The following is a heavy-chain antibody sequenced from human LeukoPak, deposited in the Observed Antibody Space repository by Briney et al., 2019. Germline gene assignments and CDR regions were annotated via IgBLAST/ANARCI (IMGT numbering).Heavy chain of an antibody. V-gene: IGHV4-59*01. CDR1: GGSISSYY. CDR2: VYYTGST. Sequence: PSETLSLTCTVSGGSISSYYWSWIRQPPGKGLEWIGYVYYTGSTNYNPSLKSRVTISVDTSKNQFTLKLNSVTAADTAVYYCASIQKFVAATRPQSYYMDVWGKGTTVTVSS. CDR3: ASIQKFVAATRPQSYYMDV. D-gene: IGHD2-15*01. J-gene: IGHJ6*03.